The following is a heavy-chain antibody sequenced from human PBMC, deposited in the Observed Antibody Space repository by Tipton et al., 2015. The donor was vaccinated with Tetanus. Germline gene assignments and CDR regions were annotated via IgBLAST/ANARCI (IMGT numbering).Heavy chain of an antibody. CDR2: LYDNGRT. Sequence: TLSLTCTVSGGSVRSGDYYWTWIRQPPGKGLEWIGYLYDNGRTKYNPSLNSRVTISVDTPKKQLSLKLTSVTAADTAVYYCARDPWLDYWGQGTLVTVSS. CDR3: ARDPWLDY. CDR1: GGSVRSGDYY. J-gene: IGHJ4*02. V-gene: IGHV4-61*08.